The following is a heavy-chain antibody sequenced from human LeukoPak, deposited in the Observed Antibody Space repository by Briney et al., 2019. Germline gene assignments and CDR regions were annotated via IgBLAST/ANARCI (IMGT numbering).Heavy chain of an antibody. CDR3: AKALPIYDFFGY. Sequence: GGSLRLSCAASGFTFDDYAMHWVRQAPGKGLEWVSLISGDGGSTSHADFVKGRFTISRDNSKNSLYLQMNSLRTEDTALYYCAKALPIYDFFGYWGQGTLVTVSS. D-gene: IGHD3-3*01. CDR1: GFTFDDYA. V-gene: IGHV3-43*02. J-gene: IGHJ4*02. CDR2: ISGDGGST.